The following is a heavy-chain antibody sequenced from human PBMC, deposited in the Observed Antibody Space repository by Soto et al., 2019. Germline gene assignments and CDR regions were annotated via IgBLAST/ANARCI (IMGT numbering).Heavy chain of an antibody. J-gene: IGHJ4*02. D-gene: IGHD6-13*01. CDR2: THYRSKWKN. CDR3: VRGVDSSFDY. CDR1: GDTFDSNRAT. Sequence: QTLSLTWGIPGDTFDSNRATWNWVRQSPSRGLEWLGRTHYRSKWKNDYALSVNSRITINPDTSKNQLSLQLSSVTPDDTAIYYCVRGVDSSFDYWGQGTLVTVSA. V-gene: IGHV6-1*01.